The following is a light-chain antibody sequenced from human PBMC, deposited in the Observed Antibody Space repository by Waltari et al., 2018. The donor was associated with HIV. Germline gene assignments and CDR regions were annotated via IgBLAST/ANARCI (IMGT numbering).Light chain of an antibody. CDR3: QQYYTTPHT. J-gene: IGKJ2*01. CDR2: WAS. CDR1: QNILYSSNNKNY. V-gene: IGKV4-1*01. Sequence: DIVMTQSPDSLAVSLGERATTNCKSRQNILYSSNNKNYLAWYQQKPGQPPKLLIYWASTREFGVPDRFSGSGSGTDFTLTVSSLQAEDVAVYYCQQYYTTPHTFGQGTNLEIK.